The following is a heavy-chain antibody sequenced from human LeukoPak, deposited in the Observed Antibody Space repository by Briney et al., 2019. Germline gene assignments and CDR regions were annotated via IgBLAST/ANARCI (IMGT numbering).Heavy chain of an antibody. J-gene: IGHJ5*02. Sequence: PGGSLRLSCAASGFIFSSYGIHWVRQAPGKGPEWVAFIEQHGTNKYYADSVKGRFTISRDNSKNTLFLQMNGLRGEDTAVYYCAKELSTSGSWGQGTLVTVSS. CDR3: AKELSTSGS. CDR1: GFIFSSYG. V-gene: IGHV3-30*02. D-gene: IGHD2/OR15-2a*01. CDR2: IEQHGTNK.